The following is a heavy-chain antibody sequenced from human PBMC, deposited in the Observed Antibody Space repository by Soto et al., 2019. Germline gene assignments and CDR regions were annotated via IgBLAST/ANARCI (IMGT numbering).Heavy chain of an antibody. CDR3: ARAGAQYYFDY. J-gene: IGHJ4*02. D-gene: IGHD1-1*01. CDR2: ISYDGSNK. V-gene: IGHV3-30*03. Sequence: GGSLRLSCEASGFTFNNYGMHWVRQAPGKGLEWVAVISYDGSNKNYADSVKDRFTISRDNSMNTAYLQMNSLRAEDTAVYYCARAGAQYYFDYWGQGTLVTV. CDR1: GFTFNNYG.